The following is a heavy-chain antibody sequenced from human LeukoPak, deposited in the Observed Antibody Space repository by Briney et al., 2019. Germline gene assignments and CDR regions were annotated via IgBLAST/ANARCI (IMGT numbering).Heavy chain of an antibody. CDR3: VTPPD. CDR1: GFGFSDAW. Sequence: PGGSLRLSCAASGFGFSDAWMTWVCQAPGKGPEWVARIKSISAGGTTGYAAPVKGRFTISRDDSKNMLYLEMNNLEIEDTAVYYCVTPPDWGQGTLVSVSS. J-gene: IGHJ4*02. CDR2: IKSISAGGTT. V-gene: IGHV3-15*01.